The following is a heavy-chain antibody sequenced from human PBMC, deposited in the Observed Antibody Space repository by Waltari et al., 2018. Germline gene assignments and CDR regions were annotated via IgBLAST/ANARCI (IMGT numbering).Heavy chain of an antibody. Sequence: EVQLLESGGGLVQPGGSLRLSCAASGFTFSSYAMSWVRQAPGKGLEWVSAISGSGGSTYSADSVKGRFTISRDNSKNTLYLQMNSLRAEDTAVYYCAKTGNYNFWSGYGWFDPWGQGTLVTVSS. J-gene: IGHJ5*02. V-gene: IGHV3-23*01. D-gene: IGHD3-3*01. CDR3: AKTGNYNFWSGYGWFDP. CDR1: GFTFSSYA. CDR2: ISGSGGST.